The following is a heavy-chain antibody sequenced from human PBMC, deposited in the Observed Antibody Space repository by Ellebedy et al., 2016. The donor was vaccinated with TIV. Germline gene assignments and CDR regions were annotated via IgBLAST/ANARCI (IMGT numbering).Heavy chain of an antibody. CDR3: ARADRSSSLDY. D-gene: IGHD6-6*01. V-gene: IGHV3-23*01. Sequence: GESLKISCAASGFTFSSYAMSWVRQAPGKGLEWVSAITGSGGSTYYADSVKGRFTISRDNSKNTLYLQMNSLRADDTAVYYCARADRSSSLDYWGQGTLVTVSS. J-gene: IGHJ4*02. CDR1: GFTFSSYA. CDR2: ITGSGGST.